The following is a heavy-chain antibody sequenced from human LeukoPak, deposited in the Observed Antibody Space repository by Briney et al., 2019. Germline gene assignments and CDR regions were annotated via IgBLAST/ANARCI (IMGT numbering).Heavy chain of an antibody. Sequence: GGSLRLSCAASGFTFNNYAMSWVRQAPGKGLEWVSSITVSGGGTFYADSVKGRFTISRDNSEKTLFLQMDSLRAEDTAVYYCAKRVPYYFDYWGLGSLVTVSS. V-gene: IGHV3-23*01. CDR2: ITVSGGGT. J-gene: IGHJ4*02. CDR3: AKRVPYYFDY. CDR1: GFTFNNYA.